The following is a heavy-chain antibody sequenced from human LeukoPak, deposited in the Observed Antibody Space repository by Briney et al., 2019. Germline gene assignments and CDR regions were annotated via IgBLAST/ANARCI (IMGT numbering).Heavy chain of an antibody. J-gene: IGHJ4*02. V-gene: IGHV4-39*01. Sequence: PSEALTLTCTVSGCSISSSSYYWGWLRQPQGKGREWFGSNNCSGSTYSNPSIKSRITISEDTYNNQFSQKMSSVAAAESALYYCARRIYRSSSWYAPHFFDYWGQGTLVTVSS. CDR3: ARRIYRSSSWYAPHFFDY. CDR2: NNCSGST. D-gene: IGHD6-13*01. CDR1: GCSISSSSYY.